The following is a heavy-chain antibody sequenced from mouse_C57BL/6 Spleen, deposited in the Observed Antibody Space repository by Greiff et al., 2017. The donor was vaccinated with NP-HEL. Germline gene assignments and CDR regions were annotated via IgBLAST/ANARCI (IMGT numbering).Heavy chain of an antibody. V-gene: IGHV2-2*01. CDR1: GFSLTSYG. D-gene: IGHD4-1*01. CDR2: IWSGGST. J-gene: IGHJ2*01. Sequence: QVQLKESGPGLVQPSQSLSITCTVSGFSLTSYGVHWVRQSPGKGLEWLGVIWSGGSTDYNAAFISRLSISKDNSKSQVFFKMNSLQADDTAIYYCARIRLGSYYFDYWGQGTTLTVSS. CDR3: ARIRLGSYYFDY.